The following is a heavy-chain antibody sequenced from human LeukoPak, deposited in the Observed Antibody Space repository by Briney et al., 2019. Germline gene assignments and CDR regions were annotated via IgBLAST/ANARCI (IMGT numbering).Heavy chain of an antibody. Sequence: SETLSLTCTVSGGSISSYYWSWIRQPPGKGLEWIGYIYYSGSTNYNPSLKSRVTISVDTSKNQFSLKLSSVTAVDTAVYYCASSYSEVFDYWGQGTLVTVSS. CDR3: ASSYSEVFDY. D-gene: IGHD1-26*01. CDR1: GGSISSYY. V-gene: IGHV4-59*01. CDR2: IYYSGST. J-gene: IGHJ4*02.